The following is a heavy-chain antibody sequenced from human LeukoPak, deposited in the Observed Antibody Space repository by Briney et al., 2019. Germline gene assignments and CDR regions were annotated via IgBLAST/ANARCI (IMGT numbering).Heavy chain of an antibody. CDR1: GFTFSSYA. V-gene: IGHV3-23*01. CDR3: ARDGTTTRYNWFDS. CDR2: ISGSGGNT. J-gene: IGHJ5*01. D-gene: IGHD1-7*01. Sequence: PGGSLRLSCAASGFTFSSYAMSWVRQAPGKGLEWVSVISGSGGNTYYADSVKGRFTISRDHSKNTLHLQMNSLRAEDAAIYYCARDGTTTRYNWFDSWGQGTLVTVSS.